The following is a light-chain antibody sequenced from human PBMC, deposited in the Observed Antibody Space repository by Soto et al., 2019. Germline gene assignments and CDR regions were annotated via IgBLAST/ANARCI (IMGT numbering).Light chain of an antibody. CDR3: QQRSNWPLT. CDR2: DAS. V-gene: IGKV3-11*01. CDR1: QSINSH. Sequence: EIVLTQSPTTLSLSPGERATLSCRASQSINSHLAWYQQKPGQAPRLLMYDASNRATDIPARFSGSGSGTDFTLTFSSLDPEDFAVYYCQQRSNWPLTFGGGTKVEIK. J-gene: IGKJ4*01.